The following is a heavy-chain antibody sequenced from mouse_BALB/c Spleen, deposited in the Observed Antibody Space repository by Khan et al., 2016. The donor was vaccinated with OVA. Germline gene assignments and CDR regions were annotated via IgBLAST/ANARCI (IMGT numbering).Heavy chain of an antibody. CDR3: DRTARIKY. CDR2: ISYSGST. D-gene: IGHD1-2*01. V-gene: IGHV3-2*02. CDR1: GYSITSGYG. J-gene: IGHJ2*01. Sequence: VQLKESGPGLVKPSQSLSLTCTVTGYSITSGYGWNWIRQFPGNKLEWMGYISYSGSTNYNPYLQSRISITRDTSKNQFFLQLNSVTTEDTANYSCDRTARIKYWGQGTTLTVSS.